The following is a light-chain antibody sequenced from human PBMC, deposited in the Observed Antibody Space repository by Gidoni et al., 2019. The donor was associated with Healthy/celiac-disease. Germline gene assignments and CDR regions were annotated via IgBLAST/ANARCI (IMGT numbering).Light chain of an antibody. CDR1: QSVSSSY. J-gene: IGKJ4*01. CDR3: QQYGSSPIT. V-gene: IGKV3-20*01. CDR2: GAS. Sequence: VVFTQSPGTLSLSPGERATLACRASQSVSSSYLGWYQQKPDQAARLLIYGASSRATGIPDRFSGSGSGTDFTLTISRLEPEDVAVYYCQQYGSSPITFGGGTKVEIK.